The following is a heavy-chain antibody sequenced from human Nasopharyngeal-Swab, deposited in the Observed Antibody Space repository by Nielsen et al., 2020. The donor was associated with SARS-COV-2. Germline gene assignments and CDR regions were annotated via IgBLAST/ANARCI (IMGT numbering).Heavy chain of an antibody. CDR2: ISVSGDYT. CDR1: GFTFSRYD. J-gene: IGHJ4*02. D-gene: IGHD6-13*01. CDR3: AKHAAYTNSWHHFDY. Sequence: GGSLRLSCAASGFTFSRYDMHCVRQPPGRGLEWVSTISVSGDYTYYADSAKGRFSISRDNSKSTLYLQMNSLRAEDTAVYYCAKHAAYTNSWHHFDYWGQGTLVTVSS. V-gene: IGHV3-23*01.